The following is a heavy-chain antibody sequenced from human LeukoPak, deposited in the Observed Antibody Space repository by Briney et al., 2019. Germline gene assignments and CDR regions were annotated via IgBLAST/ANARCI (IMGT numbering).Heavy chain of an antibody. J-gene: IGHJ5*02. Sequence: SETLSLTCTVSGGSVSSGSSYWSWIRQPPGKGLEWLGYIYYTGSTNYNPSLKSRVTISIDTSKNQCSLKLSSVTAADTAVYYCERDTDWNDAWCDPWGQGTLVTVSS. V-gene: IGHV4-61*01. CDR3: ERDTDWNDAWCDP. D-gene: IGHD1-1*01. CDR2: IYYTGST. CDR1: GGSVSSGSSY.